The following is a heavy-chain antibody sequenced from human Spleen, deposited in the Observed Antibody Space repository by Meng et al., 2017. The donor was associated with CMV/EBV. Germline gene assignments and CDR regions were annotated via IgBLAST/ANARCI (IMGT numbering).Heavy chain of an antibody. D-gene: IGHD1-26*01. V-gene: IGHV1-69*05. Sequence: SVKVSCKASGGTFSSYAISWVRQAPGQGLEWMGGIIPIFGTANYAQKFQGRVTITTDESTSTFYMALRSLTSGDTAVYYCARPDLSLGGYAMDVWGQGTTVTVSS. CDR2: IIPIFGTA. J-gene: IGHJ6*02. CDR3: ARPDLSLGGYAMDV. CDR1: GGTFSSYA.